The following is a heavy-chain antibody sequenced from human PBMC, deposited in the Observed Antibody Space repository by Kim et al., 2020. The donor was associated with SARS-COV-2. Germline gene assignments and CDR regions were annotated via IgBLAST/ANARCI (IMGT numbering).Heavy chain of an antibody. CDR1: GGSISSGGYS. CDR2: IYHSGST. D-gene: IGHD5-18*01. CDR3: ARAAVDTALE. J-gene: IGHJ4*02. Sequence: SETLSLTCAVSGGSISSGGYSWSWIRQPPGKGLEWIGYIYHSGSTYYNPSLKSRVTISVDRSKNQFSLKLSSVTAADTAVYYCARAAVDTALEWGQGTLVTVSS. V-gene: IGHV4-30-2*01.